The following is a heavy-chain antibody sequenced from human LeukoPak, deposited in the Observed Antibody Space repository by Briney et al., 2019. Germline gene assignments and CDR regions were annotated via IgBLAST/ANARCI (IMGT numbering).Heavy chain of an antibody. Sequence: PSETLSLTCAVYGGSFSDYSWSWIRQPPGKGLEWIGEINHSGSTNYNPSLKSRVTISVDTSKNQFSLKLSSVTAADTAVYYCARERARITMIVVAQAAAFDIWGQGTMVTVSS. CDR2: INHSGST. D-gene: IGHD3-22*01. J-gene: IGHJ3*02. CDR3: ARERARITMIVVAQAAAFDI. V-gene: IGHV4-34*01. CDR1: GGSFSDYS.